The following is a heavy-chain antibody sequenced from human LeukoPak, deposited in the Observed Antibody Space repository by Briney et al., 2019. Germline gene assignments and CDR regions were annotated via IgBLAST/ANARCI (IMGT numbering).Heavy chain of an antibody. CDR3: ARDLGGTGSRGMDV. CDR1: GFTFSSYD. J-gene: IGHJ6*02. Sequence: GGSLRLSCVASGFTFSSYDMHWVRQTPGKGLEWVSAIGTADDTYYPGSVKGRFTISRENARNSLYLQMNSLRAGDTAVYYCARDLGGTGSRGMDVWGQGTTVTVSS. V-gene: IGHV3-13*01. CDR2: IGTADDT. D-gene: IGHD3/OR15-3a*01.